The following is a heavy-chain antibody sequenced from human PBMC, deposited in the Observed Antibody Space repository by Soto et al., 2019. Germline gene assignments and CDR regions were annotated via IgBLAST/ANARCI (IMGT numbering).Heavy chain of an antibody. CDR1: GGSISSYY. CDR2: IYYSGST. CDR3: ARDGGYSVRSYYYYGMDV. V-gene: IGHV4-59*01. Sequence: SETLSLTCTVYGGSISSYYWSWIRQPPGKGLEWIGYIYYSGSTNYNPSLKSRVTISVDTSKNQFSLKLSSVTAADTAVYYCARDGGYSVRSYYYYGMDVWGQGTTVTVSS. D-gene: IGHD5-12*01. J-gene: IGHJ6*02.